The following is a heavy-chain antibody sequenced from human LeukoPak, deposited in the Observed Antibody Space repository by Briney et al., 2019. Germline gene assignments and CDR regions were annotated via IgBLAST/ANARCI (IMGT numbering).Heavy chain of an antibody. CDR2: IWYDGSDK. Sequence: GGSLRLSCAASGFTFSTFGMHWVRQAPGKGLEWVAIIWYDGSDKYYADSVKGRFTVSRDNSKNTLHLQVNSPRAEDTAVYYCARDRGTTSSAGYYFDTWGQGALVTVSS. D-gene: IGHD6-6*01. V-gene: IGHV3-33*01. CDR3: ARDRGTTSSAGYYFDT. CDR1: GFTFSTFG. J-gene: IGHJ4*02.